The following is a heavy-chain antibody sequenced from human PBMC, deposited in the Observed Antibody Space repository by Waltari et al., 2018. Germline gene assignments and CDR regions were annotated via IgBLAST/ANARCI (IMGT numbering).Heavy chain of an antibody. Sequence: QVQLVQSGAEVKKPGASVKVSCKASGYTFTNYGISWVRQAPGQGLEWMGWFSVYNGNTNYAQKLQGRVTMTTDTSTSTAYMELRSLRSDDTAVYYCARGVPGSWPDYYFDHCGQGTLVTVSS. CDR2: FSVYNGNT. J-gene: IGHJ4*02. CDR3: ARGVPGSWPDYYFDH. V-gene: IGHV1-18*01. D-gene: IGHD3-10*01. CDR1: GYTFTNYG.